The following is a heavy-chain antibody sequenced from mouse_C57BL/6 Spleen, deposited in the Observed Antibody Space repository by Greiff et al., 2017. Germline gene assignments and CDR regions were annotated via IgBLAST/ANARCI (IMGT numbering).Heavy chain of an antibody. D-gene: IGHD2-14*01. CDR1: GFNIKNTY. CDR3: ADGSVRGGFAY. J-gene: IGHJ3*01. V-gene: IGHV14-3*01. Sequence: EVQLQESVAELVRPGASVKLSCTASGFNIKNTYMHWVKQRPEQGLEWIGRIDPENGNTKYASKFQGKATITANTSSNTAYLQLSSLASEDTAIYYWADGSVRGGFAYWGQGTLVTVSA. CDR2: IDPENGNT.